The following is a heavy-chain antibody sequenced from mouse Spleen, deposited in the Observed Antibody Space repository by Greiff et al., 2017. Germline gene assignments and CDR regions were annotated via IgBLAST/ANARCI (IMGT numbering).Heavy chain of an antibody. CDR1: GYSFTGYY. J-gene: IGHJ2*01. Sequence: EVQLQQSGPELVKPGASVKISCKASGYSFTGYYMNWVKQSPEKSLEWIGEINPSTGGTTYDQKFKAKATLTVDKSSSTAYMQLKSLTSEDSAVYYCAMRGYYGNYEGVDYWGQGTTLTVSS. CDR2: INPSTGGT. CDR3: AMRGYYGNYEGVDY. D-gene: IGHD2-1*01. V-gene: IGHV1-42*01.